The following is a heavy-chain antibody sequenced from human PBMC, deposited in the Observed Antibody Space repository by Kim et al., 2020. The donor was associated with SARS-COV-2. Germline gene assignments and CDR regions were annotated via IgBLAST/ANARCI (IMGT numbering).Heavy chain of an antibody. CDR3: ARVYKYNIVVVPAAIISHAFDI. CDR2: INHSGST. D-gene: IGHD2-2*02. V-gene: IGHV4-34*01. Sequence: SETLSLTCAVYGGSFSGYYWSWIRQPPGKGLEWIGEINHSGSTNYNPSLKSRVTISVDTSKNQFSLKLSSVTAADTAVYYCARVYKYNIVVVPAAIISHAFDIWGQGTMVTVSS. J-gene: IGHJ3*02. CDR1: GGSFSGYY.